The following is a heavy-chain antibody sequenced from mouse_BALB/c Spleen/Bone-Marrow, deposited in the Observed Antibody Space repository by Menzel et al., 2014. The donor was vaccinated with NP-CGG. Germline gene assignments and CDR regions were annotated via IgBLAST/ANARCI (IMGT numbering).Heavy chain of an antibody. Sequence: VQLQQSGAELVKPGASVKLSCSASGFNIKDTYMHWVKQRPEQGLEWIGRIDPANGNTKYDPKFQGKATTTADTSSNTACLQLSSLTSEDTAVYYCARADGYYAWFAYWGQGTLVTVSA. V-gene: IGHV14-3*02. CDR2: IDPANGNT. J-gene: IGHJ3*01. CDR1: GFNIKDTY. CDR3: ARADGYYAWFAY. D-gene: IGHD2-3*01.